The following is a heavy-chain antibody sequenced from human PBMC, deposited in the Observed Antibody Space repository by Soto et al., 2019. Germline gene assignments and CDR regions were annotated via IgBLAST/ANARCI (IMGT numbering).Heavy chain of an antibody. D-gene: IGHD5-18*01. Sequence: GGSLRLSCVVSGFTFRSYWMTWVRQAPGKGLEWVANINEDGSEKYYVDSVKGRFTISRDNAKNSLYLQMNSLRAEDTAVYYCSGGGQLWPDWGQGTLVTVSS. V-gene: IGHV3-7*03. CDR2: INEDGSEK. CDR1: GFTFRSYW. CDR3: SGGGQLWPD. J-gene: IGHJ4*02.